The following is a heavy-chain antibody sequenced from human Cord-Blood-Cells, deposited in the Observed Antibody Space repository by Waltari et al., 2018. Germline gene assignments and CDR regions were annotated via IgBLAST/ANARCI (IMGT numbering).Heavy chain of an antibody. V-gene: IGHV3-33*01. D-gene: IGHD4-4*01. Sequence: QVQLVESGGGVVQPGRSLRPSCAASGFTFSSHGMHWVRQAPGKGLEWVAVIWYDGSNKYYADSVKGRFTISRENSKNTLYLQMNSLRAEDTAVYYCARGDSNFDYWGQGTLVTVSS. J-gene: IGHJ4*02. CDR2: IWYDGSNK. CDR1: GFTFSSHG. CDR3: ARGDSNFDY.